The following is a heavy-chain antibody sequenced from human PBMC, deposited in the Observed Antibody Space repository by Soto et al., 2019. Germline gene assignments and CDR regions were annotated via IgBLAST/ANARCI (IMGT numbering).Heavy chain of an antibody. V-gene: IGHV3-23*01. J-gene: IGHJ5*02. Sequence: GGSLRLSCAASGFTFSSYAMSWVRQAPGKGLEWVSAISGSGGSTYYADSVKGRFTISRDNSKNTLYLQMNSLRAEDTAVYYCAKDPKVGSSSWSRGWFDPWGQGTLVTVSS. CDR1: GFTFSSYA. D-gene: IGHD6-13*01. CDR3: AKDPKVGSSSWSRGWFDP. CDR2: ISGSGGST.